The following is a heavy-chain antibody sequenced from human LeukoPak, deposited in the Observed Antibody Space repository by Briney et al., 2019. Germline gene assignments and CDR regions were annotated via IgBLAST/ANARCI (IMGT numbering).Heavy chain of an antibody. J-gene: IGHJ4*02. V-gene: IGHV3-48*01. Sequence: PGGSLRLSCTVSGFVFSSYAMSWVRQAPGKGLEWVSYISSSSTIYYADSVKGRFTISRDNAKNSLYLQMNSLRAEDTAVYYCARGLWGSFDYWGQGTLVTVSS. D-gene: IGHD5-18*01. CDR3: ARGLWGSFDY. CDR2: ISSSSTI. CDR1: GFVFSSYA.